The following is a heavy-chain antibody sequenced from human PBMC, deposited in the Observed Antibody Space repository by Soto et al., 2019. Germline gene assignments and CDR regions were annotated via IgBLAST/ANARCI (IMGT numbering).Heavy chain of an antibody. CDR2: IDPVDSDD. J-gene: IGHJ5*02. CDR3: ASRVWDPSANYPPNTGFYP. D-gene: IGHD3-16*01. Sequence: GESLKISCQGSGYIFTKHWIAWGRQKPGKGLEWVGIIDPVDSDDRYSPSFEGQVTISVGKSNNTAFLRGDKLETSDTATYFCASRVWDPSANYPPNTGFYPGGKAPRLTVPS. V-gene: IGHV5-51*01. CDR1: GYIFTKHW.